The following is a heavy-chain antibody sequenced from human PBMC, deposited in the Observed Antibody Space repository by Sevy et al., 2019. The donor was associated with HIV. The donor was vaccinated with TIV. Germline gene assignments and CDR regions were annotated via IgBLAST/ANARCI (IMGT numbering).Heavy chain of an antibody. Sequence: ASVKVSCKASGYNFNNYYIHWVRQAPGQGLQRMGVINPTSSSTYYPPKFQGRVTMTRDTSTSTVSLDLSSLRSEDTAVYYCARGDGTGRCFDSWGQGTLVTVSS. CDR1: GYNFNNYY. CDR2: INPTSSST. D-gene: IGHD1-26*01. V-gene: IGHV1-46*02. CDR3: ARGDGTGRCFDS. J-gene: IGHJ4*02.